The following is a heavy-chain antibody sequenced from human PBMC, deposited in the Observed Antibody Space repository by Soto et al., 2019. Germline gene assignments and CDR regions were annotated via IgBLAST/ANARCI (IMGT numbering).Heavy chain of an antibody. CDR1: GGSISTYY. CDR3: ARYAGSSWFDY. Sequence: QVQLQESGPGLVKPSETLSLTCTVSGGSISTYYWSWIRQPPGKGLEWIGYINYNGRTNYNPSLKSRVTMSLDTSNNQFSLKLTSVTAADTAVFYCARYAGSSWFDYWCQGSLVTVSS. V-gene: IGHV4-59*01. D-gene: IGHD6-13*01. CDR2: INYNGRT. J-gene: IGHJ4*02.